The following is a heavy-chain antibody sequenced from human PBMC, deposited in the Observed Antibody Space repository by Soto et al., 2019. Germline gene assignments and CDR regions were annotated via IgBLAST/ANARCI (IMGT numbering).Heavy chain of an antibody. CDR2: IDYSGST. D-gene: IGHD3-9*01. Sequence: PSETLSLTCTVSGGSITSGGYYWSWIRQHPGKGLEWIGYIDYSGSTDYNPSLKSRVTISVDTSKNLFSLKVSSVTAADTAVYYCARAPRYFDILTGSYHFDYWGQGTLVTVSS. CDR3: ARAPRYFDILTGSYHFDY. J-gene: IGHJ4*02. V-gene: IGHV4-31*03. CDR1: GGSITSGGYY.